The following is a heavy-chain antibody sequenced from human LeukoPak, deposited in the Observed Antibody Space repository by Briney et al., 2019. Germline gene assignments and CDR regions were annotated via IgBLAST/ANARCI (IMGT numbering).Heavy chain of an antibody. CDR3: AREGVGGTY. CDR2: INPNSGGT. D-gene: IGHD3-16*01. CDR1: GYTFTGYY. V-gene: IGHV1-2*02. J-gene: IGHJ4*02. Sequence: GASVKVCCKASGYTFTGYYLPWVRQAPGQGLEWMGWINPNSGGTNYAQKFQGRGTMTRDTSISTAYMELSRLRSDDTAVYYCAREGVGGTYWGQGTLVTVSS.